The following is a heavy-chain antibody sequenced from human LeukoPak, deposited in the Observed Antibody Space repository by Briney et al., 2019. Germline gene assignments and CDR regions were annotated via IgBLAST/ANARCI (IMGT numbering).Heavy chain of an antibody. J-gene: IGHJ6*02. D-gene: IGHD7-27*01. CDR3: AVSSTGEDYYYGMDV. Sequence: GGSLRLSCAASGFTFSSYAMSWVRQAPGKGLEWVSAISGSGGSTYYADSVKGRFTISRDNSKNTLYLQMNSLRAEDTAVYYCAVSSTGEDYYYGMDVWGQGTTVTVSS. CDR1: GFTFSSYA. CDR2: ISGSGGST. V-gene: IGHV3-23*01.